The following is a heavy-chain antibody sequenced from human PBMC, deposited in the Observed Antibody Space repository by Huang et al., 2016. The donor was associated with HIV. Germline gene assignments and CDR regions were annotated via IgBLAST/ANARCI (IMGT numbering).Heavy chain of an antibody. J-gene: IGHJ4*02. CDR2: INPSGGRT. CDR1: GSTFTRYY. CDR3: TTSGDYGRFDH. V-gene: IGHV1-46*03. Sequence: QVQLVQSGAEVKKPGASVKVSCKASGSTFTRYYFHWVRQAPGQGPEWMGRINPSGGRTTYAQKFQGRGTRTRDTATTTGYMELTSLRSQDTAVYYCTTSGDYGRFDHWGQGTLVTVSS. D-gene: IGHD4-17*01.